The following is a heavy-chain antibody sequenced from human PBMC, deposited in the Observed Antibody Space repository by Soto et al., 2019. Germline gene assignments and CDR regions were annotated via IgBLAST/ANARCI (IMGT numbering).Heavy chain of an antibody. CDR2: ISYDGSNK. CDR1: GFTFSSYG. CDR3: AKVTDYMITSRPVDY. D-gene: IGHD3-16*01. V-gene: IGHV3-30*18. J-gene: IGHJ4*02. Sequence: GGSLRLSCAASGFTFSSYGMHWVRQAPGKGLEWVAVISYDGSNKYYADSVKGRFTISRDNSKNTLYLQMNSLRAEDTAVYYCAKVTDYMITSRPVDYWGQGTLVTVSS.